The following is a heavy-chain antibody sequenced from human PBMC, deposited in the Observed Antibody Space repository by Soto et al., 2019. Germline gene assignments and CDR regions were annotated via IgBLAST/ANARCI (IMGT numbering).Heavy chain of an antibody. Sequence: KPSETLSLTCTVSGGSISSSSYYWGWIRQPPGKGLEWIGSIYYSGSTYYNPSLKSRVTISVDTSKNQFSLKLSSVTAADTAVYYCARLSWEHGDYWGQGTLVTVSS. CDR2: IYYSGST. J-gene: IGHJ4*02. CDR1: GGSISSSSYY. D-gene: IGHD1-26*01. CDR3: ARLSWEHGDY. V-gene: IGHV4-39*01.